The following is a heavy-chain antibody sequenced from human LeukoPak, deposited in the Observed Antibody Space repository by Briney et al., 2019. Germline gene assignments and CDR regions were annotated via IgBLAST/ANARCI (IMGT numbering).Heavy chain of an antibody. CDR2: IYYSGST. J-gene: IGHJ2*01. Sequence: PSETLSLTCTVSGGSISGYYWSWIRQPPGKGLECIGYIYYSGSTNYNPSLKSRVTISVDTSKNQFSLKLSSVTAADTAVYYCARLGRWSSEENNRHFDLWGRGTLVTVSS. V-gene: IGHV4-59*08. D-gene: IGHD1-14*01. CDR3: ARLGRWSSEENNRHFDL. CDR1: GGSISGYY.